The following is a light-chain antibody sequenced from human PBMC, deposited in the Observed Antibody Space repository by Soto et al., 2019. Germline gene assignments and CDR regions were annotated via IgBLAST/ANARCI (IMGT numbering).Light chain of an antibody. CDR1: QSLVDSAGNTY. CDR3: MQGTRWPFT. Sequence: DVVRTQSPLSLPVTLGQAAAMSCRSSQSLVDSAGNTYLSWFQQRPGQSPRRLIYKVSNRDSGVPDRFSGSWAGTDFTLKISRVEAEDVGVYYCMQGTRWPFTFVPGTKVHIK. V-gene: IGKV2-30*01. J-gene: IGKJ3*01. CDR2: KVS.